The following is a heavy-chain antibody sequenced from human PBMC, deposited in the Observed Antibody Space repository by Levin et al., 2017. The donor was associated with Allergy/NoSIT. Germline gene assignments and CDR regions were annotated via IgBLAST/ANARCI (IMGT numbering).Heavy chain of an antibody. CDR1: GGSISGDY. V-gene: IGHV4-59*01. J-gene: IGHJ6*02. Sequence: SQTLSLTCTVSGGSISGDYWSWMRQPPGKGLEWIGFIYYTGSTNYNPSLKSRVTISADTSKNQISLKLRSVTAADTAVYYCAREAVRGSGSHSNEDYYGVDVWGQGTTVTVSS. D-gene: IGHD3-10*01. CDR3: AREAVRGSGSHSNEDYYGVDV. CDR2: IYYTGST.